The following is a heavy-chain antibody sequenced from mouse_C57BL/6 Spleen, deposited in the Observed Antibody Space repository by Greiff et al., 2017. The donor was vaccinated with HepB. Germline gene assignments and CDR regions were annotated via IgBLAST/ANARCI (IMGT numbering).Heavy chain of an antibody. V-gene: IGHV5-9*01. Sequence: DVMLVESGGGLVKPGGSLKLSCAASGFTFSSYTMSWVRQTPEKRLEWVATISGGGGNTYYPDSVKGRITISGDNAKNTLYLQMSRLGSEDTALYYCARVCYGSGYLDDWGTGTTVTVSS. J-gene: IGHJ1*03. CDR3: ARVCYGSGYLDD. CDR1: GFTFSSYT. D-gene: IGHD1-1*01. CDR2: ISGGGGNT.